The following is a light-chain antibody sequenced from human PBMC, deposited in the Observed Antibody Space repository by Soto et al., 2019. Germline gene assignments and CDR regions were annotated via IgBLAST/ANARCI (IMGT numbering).Light chain of an antibody. CDR2: GAS. Sequence: VVLTQSPGTLSFSPGERATXYCGASQSFSSSDLAWYQQKPGQAPRLXIYGASSRAHGSPDRFSGSGSATDFTRTISRLEPEDFAVYYGQQYGSSPLTFGGGTKVDIK. CDR1: QSFSSSD. V-gene: IGKV3-20*01. CDR3: QQYGSSPLT. J-gene: IGKJ4*01.